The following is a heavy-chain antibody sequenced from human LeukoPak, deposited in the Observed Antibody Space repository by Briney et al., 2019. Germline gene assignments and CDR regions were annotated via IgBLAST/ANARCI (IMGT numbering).Heavy chain of an antibody. CDR1: GYTFTSYY. J-gene: IGHJ4*02. Sequence: GASVKVSCKASGYTFTSYYMHWVRQAPGQGLEWMGIINPSGGSTSYAQKFQGRVTMTRDTSTSTVYTELSSLRSEDKAVYYCARDLSYGSGYYYFDYWGQGTLVTVSS. CDR3: ARDLSYGSGYYYFDY. D-gene: IGHD3-22*01. V-gene: IGHV1-46*01. CDR2: INPSGGST.